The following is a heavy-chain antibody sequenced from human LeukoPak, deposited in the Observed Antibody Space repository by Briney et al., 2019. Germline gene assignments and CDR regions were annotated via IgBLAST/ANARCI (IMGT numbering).Heavy chain of an antibody. CDR2: ISAYNGNT. J-gene: IGHJ3*02. Sequence: ASVKVSCKASGYTFTSYGISWVRQAPGQGLEWMGWISAYNGNTNYAQKFQGRVTITADKSTSTAYMELSSLRSEDTAVYYCASPHYYDSSGYYRNLDAFDIWGQGTMVTISS. V-gene: IGHV1-18*01. CDR1: GYTFTSYG. D-gene: IGHD3-22*01. CDR3: ASPHYYDSSGYYRNLDAFDI.